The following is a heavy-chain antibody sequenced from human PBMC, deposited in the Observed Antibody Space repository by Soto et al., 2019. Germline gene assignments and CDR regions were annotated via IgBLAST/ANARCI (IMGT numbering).Heavy chain of an antibody. J-gene: IGHJ4*01. D-gene: IGHD4-17*01. CDR1: GYTFTSYG. CDR2: ISAYNGNT. V-gene: IGHV1-18*01. CDR3: AIGTTVETGNY. Sequence: QVQLVQSGAEVKKPGASVKVSCKASGYTFTSYGISWVRQAPGQGLEWMGWISAYNGNTNYAQTLQGRVTMAPDTSTSTACMELRSLRCDDTSVYYCAIGTTVETGNYCGHVTLVTVSS.